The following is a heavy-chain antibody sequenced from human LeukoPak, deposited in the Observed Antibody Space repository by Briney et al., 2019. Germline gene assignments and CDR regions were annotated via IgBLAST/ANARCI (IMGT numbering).Heavy chain of an antibody. CDR1: GGSIGSYY. J-gene: IGHJ5*02. V-gene: IGHV4-59*01. Sequence: SETLSLTCTVSGGSIGSYYWSWIRQPPGKGLEWIGHIYYTGRIYYNPSVMSRLTISVDRSKNQFSLKLTSVTAADTAVYYCARALDNYYDFSHFDPWGQGTPVTVSS. D-gene: IGHD3-3*01. CDR3: ARALDNYYDFSHFDP. CDR2: IYYTGRI.